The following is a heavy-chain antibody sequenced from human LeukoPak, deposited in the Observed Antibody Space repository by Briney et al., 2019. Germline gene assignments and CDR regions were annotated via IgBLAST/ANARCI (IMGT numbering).Heavy chain of an antibody. Sequence: SGGSLRLSCAASGFTFSSYAMSWVRQAPGKGLEWVSAISGSGGSTYYADSVKGRFTISRDNSKNTLYLQMNSLRAEDTAVYYCAKDRPRVVPAALGWDDAFDIWGQGTMVTVSS. CDR2: ISGSGGST. CDR1: GFTFSSYA. J-gene: IGHJ3*02. CDR3: AKDRPRVVPAALGWDDAFDI. V-gene: IGHV3-23*01. D-gene: IGHD2-2*01.